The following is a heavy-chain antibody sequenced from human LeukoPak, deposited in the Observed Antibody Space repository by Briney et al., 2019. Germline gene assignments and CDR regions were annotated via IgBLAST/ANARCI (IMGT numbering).Heavy chain of an antibody. D-gene: IGHD6-13*01. Sequence: GASAKVSCKASGYTFTGYYMHWVRQAPGQGLEWMGWINPNSGGTNYAQKFQGRVTMTRDTSISTAYMELSRLRSDDTAVYYCARERHSSSWSLSLENWFDPWGQGTLVTVSS. V-gene: IGHV1-2*02. CDR2: INPNSGGT. CDR1: GYTFTGYY. J-gene: IGHJ5*02. CDR3: ARERHSSSWSLSLENWFDP.